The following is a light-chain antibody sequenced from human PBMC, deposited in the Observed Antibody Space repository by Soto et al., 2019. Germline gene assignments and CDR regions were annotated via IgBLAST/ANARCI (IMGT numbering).Light chain of an antibody. J-gene: IGKJ1*01. CDR2: GAS. CDR3: QQYGSSPGT. CDR1: QSVSSSY. V-gene: IGKV3-20*01. Sequence: SVLTQSPGTLSLSPGERATLSCRASQSVSSSYLAWYQQKPGQSPRLLIYGASSRATGIPDRFSGSGSGTDFTLTISRLEPEDFAVYYCQQYGSSPGTFGQGTNVDVK.